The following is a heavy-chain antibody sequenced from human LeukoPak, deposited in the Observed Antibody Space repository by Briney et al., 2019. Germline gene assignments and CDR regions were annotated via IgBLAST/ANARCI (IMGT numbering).Heavy chain of an antibody. J-gene: IGHJ6*02. CDR1: GGSFSGYY. CDR3: ARSPRSGYFYGSGSLLYGMDV. Sequence: PSETLSLTCAVYGGSFSGYYWSWIRQPPGKGLEWIGEINHSGSTNYNPSLKSRVTISVDTSKNQVSLKLSSLTAADTAVYYCARSPRSGYFYGSGSLLYGMDVWGQGTTVTVSS. CDR2: INHSGST. V-gene: IGHV4-34*01. D-gene: IGHD3-10*01.